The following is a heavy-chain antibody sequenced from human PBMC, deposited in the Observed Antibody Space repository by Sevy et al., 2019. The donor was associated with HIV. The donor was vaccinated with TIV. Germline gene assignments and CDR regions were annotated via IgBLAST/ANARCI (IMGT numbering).Heavy chain of an antibody. CDR3: ARFLKGDYIDYFVP. Sequence: SGPTLVKPAQTLTLTCSFSGFSLNTSGVGVGWIRLPPGKALEWLALIFWDDEKRYSPPLKNRLTITKDTSKNQVVLTMTNMDPVDTATYYCARFLKGDYIDYFVPWDQGSLVTVSS. J-gene: IGHJ4*02. V-gene: IGHV2-5*02. CDR1: GFSLNTSGVG. CDR2: IFWDDEK. D-gene: IGHD4-4*01.